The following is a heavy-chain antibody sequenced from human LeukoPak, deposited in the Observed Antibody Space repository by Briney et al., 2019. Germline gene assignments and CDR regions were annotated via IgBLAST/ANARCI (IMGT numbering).Heavy chain of an antibody. CDR2: INPSGGST. J-gene: IGHJ3*02. Sequence: ASVKVSCKASGYTFTSYDINWVRQATGQGLEWMGIINPSGGSTSYAQKFQGRVTMTRDMSTSTVYMELSSLRSEDTAVYYCARGITMIVDNNAEDAFDIWGQGTMVTVSS. CDR3: ARGITMIVDNNAEDAFDI. V-gene: IGHV1-46*01. CDR1: GYTFTSYD. D-gene: IGHD3-22*01.